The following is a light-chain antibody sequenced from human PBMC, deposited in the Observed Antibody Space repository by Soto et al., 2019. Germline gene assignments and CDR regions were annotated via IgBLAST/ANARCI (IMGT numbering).Light chain of an antibody. CDR2: HVT. CDR3: CSLTTSHTYV. J-gene: IGLJ1*01. CDR1: SSDIGHYDY. V-gene: IGLV2-14*03. Sequence: QSVLAQPASVSGSPGQSTTISCTGTSSDIGHYDYVSWYQQHPGKAPKLMIYHVTYRPSGVSNRYSGSKSGNSASLTISGLQADDEADYYCCSLTTSHTYVFGSGTKVTVL.